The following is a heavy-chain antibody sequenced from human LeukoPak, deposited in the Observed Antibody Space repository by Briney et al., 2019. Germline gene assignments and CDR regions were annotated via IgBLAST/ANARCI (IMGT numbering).Heavy chain of an antibody. D-gene: IGHD3-3*01. V-gene: IGHV4-31*03. CDR3: ARHALSPYDFWSGAPLFFDY. CDR1: GGSISSGGYY. J-gene: IGHJ4*02. Sequence: PSETLSLTCTVSGGSISSGGYYWSWIRQHPGKGLEWIGYIYYSGSTYYNPSLKSRVTISVDTSKNQFSLKLSSVTAADTAVYYCARHALSPYDFWSGAPLFFDYWGQGTLVTVSS. CDR2: IYYSGST.